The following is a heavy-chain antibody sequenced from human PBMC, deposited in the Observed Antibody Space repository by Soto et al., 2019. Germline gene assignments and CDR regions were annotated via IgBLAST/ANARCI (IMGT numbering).Heavy chain of an antibody. Sequence: LRLSCAASGFTVSSHSMSWVRQAPGKGLEWVSIIYSGGSTYYADSVKGRFTISRDNSKNTVYLQMNSLRAEDTAVYYCATTNLEWTYFDYWGQGTLVTVSS. CDR3: ATTNLEWTYFDY. CDR1: GFTVSSHS. J-gene: IGHJ4*02. D-gene: IGHD3-3*01. CDR2: IYSGGST. V-gene: IGHV3-66*01.